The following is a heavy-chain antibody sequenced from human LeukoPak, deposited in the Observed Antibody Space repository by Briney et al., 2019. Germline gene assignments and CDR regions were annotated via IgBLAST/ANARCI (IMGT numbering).Heavy chain of an antibody. CDR2: INHSGST. V-gene: IGHV4-34*01. J-gene: IGHJ3*02. CDR3: ARRNLLSGAFDI. CDR1: GGSFSGYY. D-gene: IGHD2-2*01. Sequence: SETLSLTCAVYGGSFSGYYWSWIRQPPGKGLEWIGGINHSGSTNYNPSLKSRVTISVDTSKNQFSLKLSSVTAADTAVYYCARRNLLSGAFDIWGQGTMVTVSS.